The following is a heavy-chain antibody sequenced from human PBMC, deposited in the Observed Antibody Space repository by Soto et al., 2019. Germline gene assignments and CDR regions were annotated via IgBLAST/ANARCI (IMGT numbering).Heavy chain of an antibody. V-gene: IGHV4-39*01. J-gene: IGHJ5*01. CDR3: ARHLTILGVAPLDS. Sequence: LSEPLSLTCTVSGGSISSRSYYWGWIRQPPGKGLEWIGSIYYSGSTYYNPSLKSRVTISVDTSKTQFSLKLYSVTAADTAVYYCARHLTILGVAPLDSWGQGTLVTVSS. CDR2: IYYSGST. CDR1: GGSISSRSYY. D-gene: IGHD3-3*01.